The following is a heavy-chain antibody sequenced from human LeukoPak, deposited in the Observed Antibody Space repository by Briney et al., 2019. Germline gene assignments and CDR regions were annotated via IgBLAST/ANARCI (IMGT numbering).Heavy chain of an antibody. CDR1: GFTFSTYT. J-gene: IGHJ4*02. CDR2: ISSGGLTI. Sequence: LPGGSLRLSCVASGFTFSTYTFSWVRQAPGKGLEWLSYISSGGLTIFYADSVKGRFTISRDNTKNSISLDMTNLRAEDTAVYYCARDFDYGDYIDFWGQGTLVAVSS. CDR3: ARDFDYGDYIDF. D-gene: IGHD4/OR15-4a*01. V-gene: IGHV3-48*04.